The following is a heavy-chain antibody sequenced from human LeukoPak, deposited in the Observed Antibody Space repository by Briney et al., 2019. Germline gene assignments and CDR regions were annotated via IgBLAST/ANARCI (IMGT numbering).Heavy chain of an antibody. CDR2: LGTAGDT. CDR1: GFILSNYA. CDR3: ARQSTPHGNFDY. V-gene: IGHV3-13*01. D-gene: IGHD5-24*01. J-gene: IGHJ4*02. Sequence: GGSLRLSCAASGFILSNYAMHWVRQPAGKGLEWVSALGTAGDTFYPGSVKGRFTISRDNAEKSLFLQMSSLRAEDTAIYYCARQSTPHGNFDYWGQGTLVTVSS.